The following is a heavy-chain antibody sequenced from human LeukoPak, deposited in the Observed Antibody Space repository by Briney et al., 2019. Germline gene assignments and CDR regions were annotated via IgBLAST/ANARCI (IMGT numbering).Heavy chain of an antibody. Sequence: GGSLRLSCAASGFTFSSYEMNWVRQAPGKGLEWVSYISSSGSTIYYADSVKGRFTISRDNAKNSLYLQMNSLRVEDTAVYYCAGGYSGSYGDLDYWGQGTLVTVSS. CDR3: AGGYSGSYGDLDY. CDR1: GFTFSSYE. J-gene: IGHJ4*02. V-gene: IGHV3-48*03. D-gene: IGHD1-26*01. CDR2: ISSSGSTI.